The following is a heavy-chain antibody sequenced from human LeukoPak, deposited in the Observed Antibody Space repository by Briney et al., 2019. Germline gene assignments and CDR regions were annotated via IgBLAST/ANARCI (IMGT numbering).Heavy chain of an antibody. CDR2: IYSGGST. Sequence: GGSLRLSCAASGFTVSSNYMSWVRQAPGKGLEWVSVIYSGGSTYYADSVKGRFTISRDNSKNTLYLQMNSLRAEDTAVYYCARDVGIAAAPAGRDAFDIWGQGTMVTVSS. CDR3: ARDVGIAAAPAGRDAFDI. J-gene: IGHJ3*02. D-gene: IGHD6-13*01. CDR1: GFTVSSNY. V-gene: IGHV3-53*01.